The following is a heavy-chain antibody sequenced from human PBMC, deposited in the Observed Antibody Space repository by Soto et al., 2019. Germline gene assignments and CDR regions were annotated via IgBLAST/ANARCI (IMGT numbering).Heavy chain of an antibody. CDR3: AKEGLVSGSYPHLYYHAY. J-gene: IGHJ4*02. D-gene: IGHD1-26*01. Sequence: PGGSLRLSCAASGFTFSSYAMSWVRQAPGKGLEWVSALRGTGGSTHYADSVKGRFTVSRDNSKNTLSLQMNSLRAEDTAIYFCAKEGLVSGSYPHLYYHAYRGQGSLVTVSS. CDR1: GFTFSSYA. CDR2: LRGTGGST. V-gene: IGHV3-23*01.